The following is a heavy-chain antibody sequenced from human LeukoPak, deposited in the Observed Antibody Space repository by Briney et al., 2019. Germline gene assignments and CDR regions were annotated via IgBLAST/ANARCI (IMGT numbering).Heavy chain of an antibody. J-gene: IGHJ4*02. CDR3: ARDPSQYSSSWSLFDY. CDR1: GGTFSSYA. Sequence: SVKVSCKASGGTFSSYAISWVRQAPGQGLEWMGGIIPIFGTANYAQKFQGRVTITADESTSTAYMELSSLRSEDTAVYYCARDPSQYSSSWSLFDYWGQGTLVTVSS. V-gene: IGHV1-69*13. D-gene: IGHD6-13*01. CDR2: IIPIFGTA.